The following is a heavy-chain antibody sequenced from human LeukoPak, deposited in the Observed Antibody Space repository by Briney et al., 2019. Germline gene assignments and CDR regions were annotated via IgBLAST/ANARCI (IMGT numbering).Heavy chain of an antibody. CDR2: INHSGST. CDR3: ARDGYYGSHFDY. Sequence: SETLSLTCAVYGGSFSGYYWSWIRQPPGKGLEWIGEINHSGSTNYNPSLKSRVTISVDTSKNQFSLKLSSVTAADTAVYYCARDGYYGSHFDYWGQGTLVTVSS. CDR1: GGSFSGYY. V-gene: IGHV4-34*01. D-gene: IGHD3-10*01. J-gene: IGHJ4*02.